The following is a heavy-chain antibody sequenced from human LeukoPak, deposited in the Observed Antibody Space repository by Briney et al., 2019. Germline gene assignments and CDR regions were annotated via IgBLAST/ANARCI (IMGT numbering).Heavy chain of an antibody. Sequence: SETLSLTCAVSGGSLSRGGYYWSWIRQHPGRGLVWIGYIYYSGSTNYNPSLKSRVTISVDTSKNQFSLKLSSVTAADTAVYSWARGGTAGDYWGQGTLVTVSS. J-gene: IGHJ4*02. D-gene: IGHD6-13*01. CDR1: GGSLSRGGYY. CDR2: IYYSGST. CDR3: ARGGTAGDY. V-gene: IGHV4-61*08.